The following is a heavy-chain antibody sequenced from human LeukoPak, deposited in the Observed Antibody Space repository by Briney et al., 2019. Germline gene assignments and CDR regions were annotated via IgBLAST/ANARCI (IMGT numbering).Heavy chain of an antibody. D-gene: IGHD5-18*01. CDR1: LVTATRKY. CDR3: IYGYTLDF. CDR2: IYSGGSK. Sequence: VGSPRPSRALSLVTATRKYMNWVCQAPPKGLEWVSVIYSGGSKKYADSVKGRFTISRDNSKNTLYLQMNSLRADDTAVYYCIYGYTLDFWGKGTLVTVSS. V-gene: IGHV3-53*01. J-gene: IGHJ4*02.